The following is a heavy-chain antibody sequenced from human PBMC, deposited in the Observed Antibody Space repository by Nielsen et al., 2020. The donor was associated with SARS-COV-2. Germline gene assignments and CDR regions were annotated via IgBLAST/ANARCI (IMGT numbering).Heavy chain of an antibody. D-gene: IGHD3-22*01. J-gene: IGHJ5*02. V-gene: IGHV3-30-3*01. Sequence: GESLKISCAASGFTFSSYAMHWVRQAPSKGLEWVAVISYDGSNKYYADSVKGRFTISRDNSKNTLYLQMNSLRAEDTAVYYCARDLTKYYYDSSGYGGFDPWGQGTLVTVSS. CDR1: GFTFSSYA. CDR3: ARDLTKYYYDSSGYGGFDP. CDR2: ISYDGSNK.